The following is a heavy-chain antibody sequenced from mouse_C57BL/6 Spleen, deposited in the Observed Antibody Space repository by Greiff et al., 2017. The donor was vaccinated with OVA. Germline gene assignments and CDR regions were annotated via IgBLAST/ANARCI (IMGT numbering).Heavy chain of an antibody. J-gene: IGHJ2*01. CDR3: ARRGSNYAYYFDY. CDR1: GYTFTSYW. D-gene: IGHD2-5*01. Sequence: QVQLQQPGAELVMPGASVKLSCKASGYTFTSYWMHWVKQRPGQGLEWIGEIDPSDSYTNYNQKFKGKSTLTVDKSSSTAYMQLSSLSSEDSAVYYCARRGSNYAYYFDYWGQGTTLTVSS. V-gene: IGHV1-69*01. CDR2: IDPSDSYT.